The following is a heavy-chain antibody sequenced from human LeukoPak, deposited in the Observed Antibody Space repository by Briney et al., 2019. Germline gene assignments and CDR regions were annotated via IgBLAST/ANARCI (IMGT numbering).Heavy chain of an antibody. CDR2: ISYGGSSE. D-gene: IGHD1-26*01. V-gene: IGHV3-30*04. CDR3: SRSPGILGTNYFDY. Sequence: HPGGSLRLSCAASGFTFSTYAMHWVRQAPGKGLEWVAVISYGGSSENYADSVKGRFTVSRDNSKSTLYLQMNSLTPDDTSVYYCSRSPGILGTNYFDYWGQGTLVTVPS. CDR1: GFTFSTYA. J-gene: IGHJ4*02.